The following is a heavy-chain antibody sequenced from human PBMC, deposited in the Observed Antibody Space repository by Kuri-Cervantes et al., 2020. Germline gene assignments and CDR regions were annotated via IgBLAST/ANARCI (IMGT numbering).Heavy chain of an antibody. Sequence: GESLKISCAASGFTFSSYWMSWVRQAPGKGLEWVANTKQDGSEKYYVDSVKGRFTISRDNAKNSLYLQMNSLRAEDTAFYYCAKGLDTYYYSYYDYWGQGTLVTVSS. CDR2: TKQDGSEK. CDR1: GFTFSSYW. J-gene: IGHJ4*02. CDR3: AKGLDTYYYSYYDY. D-gene: IGHD3-16*01. V-gene: IGHV3-7*03.